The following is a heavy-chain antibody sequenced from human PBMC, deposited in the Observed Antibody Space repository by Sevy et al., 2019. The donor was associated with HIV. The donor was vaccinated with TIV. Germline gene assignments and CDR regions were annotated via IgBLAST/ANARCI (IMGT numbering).Heavy chain of an antibody. D-gene: IGHD5-18*01. CDR3: ARDPRGVDRAWGGYFDF. CDR2: ISYDGSNK. J-gene: IGHJ4*02. Sequence: GESLKISCAASGFTFSSYAMHWVRQAPGKGLEWVAVISYDGSNKYYADSVKGRFTISRDNSKKTLYLQINSLRAEDTAVYYCARDPRGVDRAWGGYFDFWGQGTLVTVSS. CDR1: GFTFSSYA. V-gene: IGHV3-30-3*01.